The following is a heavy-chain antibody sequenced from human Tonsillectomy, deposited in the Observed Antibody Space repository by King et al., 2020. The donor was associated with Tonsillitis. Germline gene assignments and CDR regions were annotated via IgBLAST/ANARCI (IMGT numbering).Heavy chain of an antibody. CDR3: ARDLFWKQVVQWDYYYYGMDV. J-gene: IGHJ6*02. CDR1: GFPFSDYY. Sequence: VQLVESGGGLVKPGESLRLSCAASGFPFSDYYMSWIRQAPGKGLEWVSYISGTGENFHLADSVEGRFSISRDNAKNLVYLQMNSLRAEDTGVYYCARDLFWKQVVQWDYYYYGMDVWGQGTAVTVS. D-gene: IGHD6-13*01. CDR2: ISGTGENF. V-gene: IGHV3-11*01.